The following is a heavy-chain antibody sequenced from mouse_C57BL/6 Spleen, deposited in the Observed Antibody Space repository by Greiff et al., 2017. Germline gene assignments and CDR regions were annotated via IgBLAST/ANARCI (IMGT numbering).Heavy chain of an antibody. Sequence: ESGAELVRPGASVTLSCKASGYTFTDYEMHWVKQTPVHGLEWIGAIDPETGGTAYNQKFKGKAILTADKSSSTAYMELRSLTSEDSAVYYCTAYGSSYYFDYWGQGTTLTVSS. D-gene: IGHD1-1*01. CDR2: IDPETGGT. CDR3: TAYGSSYYFDY. CDR1: GYTFTDYE. J-gene: IGHJ2*01. V-gene: IGHV1-15*01.